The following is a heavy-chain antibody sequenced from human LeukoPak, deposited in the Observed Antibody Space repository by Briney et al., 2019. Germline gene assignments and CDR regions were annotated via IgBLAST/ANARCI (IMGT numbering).Heavy chain of an antibody. J-gene: IGHJ6*03. CDR3: ARVGWPLYYYDIYV. CDR2: INTNTGNP. Sequence: ASVKVSCKASGYTFTSYGISWVRQAPGQGLEWMGWINTNTGNPTYAQGFTGRFVFSLDTSVSTAYLQISSLKAEDTAVYYCARVGWPLYYYDIYVWGKGTTVTVSS. D-gene: IGHD3-10*01. CDR1: GYTFTSYG. V-gene: IGHV7-4-1*02.